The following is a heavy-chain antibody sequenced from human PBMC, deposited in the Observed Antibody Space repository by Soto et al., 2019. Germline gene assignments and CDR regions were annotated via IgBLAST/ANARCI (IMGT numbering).Heavy chain of an antibody. CDR2: ISGSSSYI. Sequence: PGGSLRLSCAASGFNFDTYSMNWVRQAPGKGLEWVSSISGSSSYIYYADSVKGRFTISRDYIRNSLSLQMNSLRVEDTAVYYCTRDRVAVGATGVVAYCGQGTLVTVSS. CDR3: TRDRVAVGATGVVAY. J-gene: IGHJ4*02. CDR1: GFNFDTYS. V-gene: IGHV3-21*01. D-gene: IGHD6-19*01.